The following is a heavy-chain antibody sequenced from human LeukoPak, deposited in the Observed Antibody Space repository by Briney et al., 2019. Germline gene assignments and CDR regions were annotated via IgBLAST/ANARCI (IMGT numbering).Heavy chain of an antibody. CDR2: ISGSGGST. J-gene: IGHJ4*02. CDR3: AKHSGSMTVVVIAYYFDY. D-gene: IGHD3-22*01. V-gene: IGHV3-23*01. Sequence: PGGSLRLSCAASGFTFSSYAMSWVRQAPGKGLEWVSAISGSGGSTYYADSVKGRFTISRDNSKNTLYLQMNSLRDEDTAVYYCAKHSGSMTVVVIAYYFDYWGQGTLVTVSS. CDR1: GFTFSSYA.